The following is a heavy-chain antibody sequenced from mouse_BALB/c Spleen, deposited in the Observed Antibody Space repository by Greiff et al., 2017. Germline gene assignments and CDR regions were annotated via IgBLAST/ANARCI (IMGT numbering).Heavy chain of an antibody. CDR3: ARYDYEDYAMDY. D-gene: IGHD2-4*01. V-gene: IGHV5-17*02. CDR1: GFTFSSFG. J-gene: IGHJ4*01. Sequence: EVKVVESGGGLVQPGGSRKLSCAASGFTFSSFGMHWVRQAPEKGLEWVAYISSGSSTIYYADTVKGRFTISRDNPKNTLFLQMTSLRSEDTAMYYCARYDYEDYAMDYWGQGTSVTVSS. CDR2: ISSGSSTI.